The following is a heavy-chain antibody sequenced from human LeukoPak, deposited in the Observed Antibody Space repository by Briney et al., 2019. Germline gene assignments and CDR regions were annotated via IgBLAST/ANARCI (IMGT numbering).Heavy chain of an antibody. D-gene: IGHD3-22*01. CDR1: GFTFSSYW. Sequence: GGSLRLSCAASGFTFSSYWMGWVRQAPGKGLEWVANIKQDGSEKYYVDSVKGRFTISRDNAKNSLYLQMNSLRVEDTAVYYCARLYYYESSGYYPTPAAFDIWGQGTMVTVSS. CDR2: IKQDGSEK. CDR3: ARLYYYESSGYYPTPAAFDI. V-gene: IGHV3-7*01. J-gene: IGHJ3*02.